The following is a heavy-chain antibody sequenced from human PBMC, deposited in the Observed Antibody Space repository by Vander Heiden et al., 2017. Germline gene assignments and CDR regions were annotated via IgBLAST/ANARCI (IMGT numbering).Heavy chain of an antibody. D-gene: IGHD3-3*02. J-gene: IGHJ4*02. Sequence: QVQLVESGGGVVQPGRSLRLSCAASGFPFSSYGMHWVRQAPGKGLEWVAVISYDGSNKYYADSVKGRFTISRDNSKNTLYLQMNSLRAEDTAVYYCATHFSDFDYWGQGTLVTVSS. V-gene: IGHV3-30*03. CDR3: ATHFSDFDY. CDR1: GFPFSSYG. CDR2: ISYDGSNK.